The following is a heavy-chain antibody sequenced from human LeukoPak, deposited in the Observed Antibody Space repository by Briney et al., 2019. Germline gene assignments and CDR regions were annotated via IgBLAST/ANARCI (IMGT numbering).Heavy chain of an antibody. J-gene: IGHJ6*02. D-gene: IGHD4-17*01. V-gene: IGHV1-8*01. CDR1: GYTFTSYD. CDR3: ARVAGGRDYGVLYYYYGMDV. Sequence: ASVKVSCKASGYTFTSYDINWVRQATGQGLEWMGWMNPNSGNTGYAQKFQGRVTMTRNTSISTAYMEPSSLRSEDTAVYYCARVAGGRDYGVLYYYYGMDVWGQGTTVTVSS. CDR2: MNPNSGNT.